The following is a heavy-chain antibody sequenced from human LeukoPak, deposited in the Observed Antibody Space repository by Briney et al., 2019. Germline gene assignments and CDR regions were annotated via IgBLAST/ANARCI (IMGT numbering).Heavy chain of an antibody. V-gene: IGHV2-70*11. D-gene: IGHD1-20*01. CDR3: ARIRITGTTAID. J-gene: IGHJ4*02. CDR1: GFSLSTSGMC. CDR2: IDWDDDK. Sequence: SGPALVKPTQTLTLTCTFSGFSLSTSGMCVSRIRQPPGKALEWLARIDWDDDKYYSTSLKTRLTISKDTSKNQVVLTMTNMDPVDTATYYCARIRITGTTAIDWGQGTLVTVSS.